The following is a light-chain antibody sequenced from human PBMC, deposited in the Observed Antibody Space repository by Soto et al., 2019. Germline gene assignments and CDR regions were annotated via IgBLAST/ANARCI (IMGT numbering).Light chain of an antibody. CDR1: QIIFNNY. V-gene: IGKV3-20*01. Sequence: EIVLTQSPGTLSLSPGERATLSCRASQIIFNNYLAWHQQKPGQAPRLLIYGASSRASGIPERLSSSGSGTDFTLTISRMEPEDFAVYYCQQYGNSPIFTFGPATKVDIK. CDR3: QQYGNSPIFT. J-gene: IGKJ3*01. CDR2: GAS.